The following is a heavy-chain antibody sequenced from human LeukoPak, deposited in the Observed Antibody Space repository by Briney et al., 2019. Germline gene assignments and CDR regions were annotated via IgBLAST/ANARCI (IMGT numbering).Heavy chain of an antibody. J-gene: IGHJ4*02. D-gene: IGHD6-19*01. CDR1: GGTFSSYA. V-gene: IGHV1-69*13. CDR3: ARGGTSGWRTPNDDY. Sequence: SVKVSCKASGGTFSSYAISWVRQAPGQGLEWMGGIIPIFGTANYAQKFQGRVTITADESTSTAYMELSSLRSDDTAVYYCARGGTSGWRTPNDDYWGQGTLVTVSS. CDR2: IIPIFGTA.